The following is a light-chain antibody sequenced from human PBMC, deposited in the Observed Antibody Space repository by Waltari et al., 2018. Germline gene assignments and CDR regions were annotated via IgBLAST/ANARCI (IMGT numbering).Light chain of an antibody. V-gene: IGKV1-27*01. CDR1: QAITND. J-gene: IGKJ1*01. CDR2: AAS. CDR3: QKYNSAPRT. Sequence: DIQVTQSPTSLSASVGDRINITCRASQAITNDLAWYQQKPGKVPNLIIYAASTLQSGVPSRFSGSRSGKDFTLTISSLQPEDVATYYCQKYNSAPRTFGQGTKVEIK.